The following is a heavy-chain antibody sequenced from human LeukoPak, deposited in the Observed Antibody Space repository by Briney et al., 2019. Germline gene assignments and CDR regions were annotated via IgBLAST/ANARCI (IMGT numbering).Heavy chain of an antibody. D-gene: IGHD6-13*01. CDR2: ISAYNGNT. CDR3: ARAHIAAAGTPTGFDY. CDR1: GYTFTSYG. Sequence: ASVNVSCKASGYTFTSYGISWVRQAPGQGLEWMGWISAYNGNTNYAQKLQGRVTMTTDTSTSTAYMELRSLRSDDTAVYYCARAHIAAAGTPTGFDYWGQGTLVTVSS. J-gene: IGHJ4*02. V-gene: IGHV1-18*01.